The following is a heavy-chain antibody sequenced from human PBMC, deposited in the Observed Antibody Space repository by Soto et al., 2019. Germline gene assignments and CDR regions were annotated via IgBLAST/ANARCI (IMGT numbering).Heavy chain of an antibody. D-gene: IGHD1-1*01. V-gene: IGHV3-23*01. Sequence: PSGSLRLSCAASGFTFSSYAMSWVRQAPGKGLEWVSAIRGSGGSTYDADSVKGRFTISRDNSKNTLYLQMNSLRAEDTAVYDCAKIWAGWSSTTGTTTSDYWGQGTLVTVSS. J-gene: IGHJ4*02. CDR1: GFTFSSYA. CDR3: AKIWAGWSSTTGTTTSDY. CDR2: IRGSGGST.